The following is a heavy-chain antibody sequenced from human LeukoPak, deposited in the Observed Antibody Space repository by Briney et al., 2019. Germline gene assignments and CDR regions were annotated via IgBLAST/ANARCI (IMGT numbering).Heavy chain of an antibody. D-gene: IGHD6-13*01. CDR3: ARDKKQLSAFDI. CDR1: GGSISSGGYY. CDR2: IYYSGST. V-gene: IGHV4-31*03. Sequence: PSETLSLTCTVSGGSISSGGYYWSWIRQQPGKGLEWIGYIYYSGSTYYNPSLKSRVAISVDTSKNQFSLKLSSVTAADTAVYYCARDKKQLSAFDIWGQGTMVTVSS. J-gene: IGHJ3*02.